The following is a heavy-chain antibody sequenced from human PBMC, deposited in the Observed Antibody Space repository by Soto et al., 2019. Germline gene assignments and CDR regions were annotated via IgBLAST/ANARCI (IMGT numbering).Heavy chain of an antibody. J-gene: IGHJ6*02. Sequence: QVQLVESGGGVVQPGRSLRLSCAASGFTFSSYGMHWVRQAPGKGLEWVAVISYDGSNKYYADSVKGRFTISRDNSKNTRYLQMNSLRAEDTAVYYCAKDGSGYGMDVWGQGTTVTVSS. D-gene: IGHD3-10*01. V-gene: IGHV3-30*18. CDR2: ISYDGSNK. CDR3: AKDGSGYGMDV. CDR1: GFTFSSYG.